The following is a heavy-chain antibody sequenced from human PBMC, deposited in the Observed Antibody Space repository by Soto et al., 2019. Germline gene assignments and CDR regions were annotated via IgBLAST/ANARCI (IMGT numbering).Heavy chain of an antibody. CDR2: FDPEDGET. J-gene: IGHJ4*02. CDR1: GYTLTELS. V-gene: IGHV1-24*01. D-gene: IGHD3-22*01. Sequence: GASVKVSCKVSGYTLTELSMHWVRQAPGKGLEWMGGFDPEDGETIYAQKFQGRVTMTEDTSTDTAYMDLSSLGSEDTAVYYCVTAPSSGYYFFFDYWGQGTLVTVSS. CDR3: VTAPSSGYYFFFDY.